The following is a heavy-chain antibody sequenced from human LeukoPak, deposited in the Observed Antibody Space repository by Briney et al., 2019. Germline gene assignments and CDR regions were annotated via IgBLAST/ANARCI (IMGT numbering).Heavy chain of an antibody. CDR3: ARGYSSSWYLRY. J-gene: IGHJ4*02. V-gene: IGHV1-2*02. D-gene: IGHD6-13*01. CDR1: GYTFTGYY. Sequence: ASVKVSCKASGYTFTGYYMHWVRQAPGQGLEWMGWINPNSGGTNYAQKFQSRVTMTRDTSISTAYMELSRLRSDDTAVYYCARGYSSSWYLRYWGQGTLVTVSS. CDR2: INPNSGGT.